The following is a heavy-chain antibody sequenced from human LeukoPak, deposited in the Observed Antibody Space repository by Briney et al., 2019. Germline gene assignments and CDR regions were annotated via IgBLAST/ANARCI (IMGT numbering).Heavy chain of an antibody. Sequence: GGSLRLSCAASGFTFSNYGMSWVRQAPGKGLEWVSASSGSHGTTYYADSVKGRFTISRDNSKNTLILQMNSLRAEDTAVYYCAKSGYNRFDYWGQGILVTVSS. J-gene: IGHJ4*02. CDR2: SSGSHGTT. D-gene: IGHD5-24*01. CDR1: GFTFSNYG. CDR3: AKSGYNRFDY. V-gene: IGHV3-23*01.